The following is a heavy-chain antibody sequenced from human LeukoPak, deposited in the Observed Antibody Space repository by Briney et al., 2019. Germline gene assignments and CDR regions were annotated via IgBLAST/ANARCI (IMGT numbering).Heavy chain of an antibody. Sequence: PSETLSLTCTVSGGSPSSEGSYWSWIRKPAGKGLEWIGRIYKSGSTNYNPSLKGRVTISVDTSKNQFSLKLTSVTAADTAVYYCARGSTYYYDTTGYYFNYFDYWGQGTLVTVSS. D-gene: IGHD3-22*01. V-gene: IGHV4-61*02. J-gene: IGHJ4*02. CDR1: GGSPSSEGSY. CDR3: ARGSTYYYDTTGYYFNYFDY. CDR2: IYKSGST.